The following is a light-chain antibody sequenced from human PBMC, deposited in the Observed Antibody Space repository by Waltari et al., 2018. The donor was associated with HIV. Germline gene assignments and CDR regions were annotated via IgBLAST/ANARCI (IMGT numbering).Light chain of an antibody. Sequence: EIVLTQSPATLSLSPGERATLPCRASQSVSSYLAWYQQKPGQAPRLLMYGASLRATGIPARFSGSGSGTDFTLTISRLEPEDFAVYYCQQHGNSPLTFGGGTKVEIK. CDR1: QSVSSY. V-gene: IGKV3-11*01. CDR2: GAS. CDR3: QQHGNSPLT. J-gene: IGKJ4*01.